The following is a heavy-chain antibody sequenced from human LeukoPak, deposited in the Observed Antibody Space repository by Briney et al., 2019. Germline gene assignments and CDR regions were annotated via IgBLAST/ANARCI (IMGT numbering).Heavy chain of an antibody. Sequence: GASVKLSCTASGYTFTTYDINWVRQAAGQGLEWMGWMNPNSGNTGYAQKLQGRLTITRNASISTAYMELSSLRSDDAAVYYCARTKPDNSEIYNWGQGTLVTVSS. V-gene: IGHV1-8*03. CDR2: MNPNSGNT. CDR1: GYTFTTYD. D-gene: IGHD3-22*01. J-gene: IGHJ4*02. CDR3: ARTKPDNSEIYN.